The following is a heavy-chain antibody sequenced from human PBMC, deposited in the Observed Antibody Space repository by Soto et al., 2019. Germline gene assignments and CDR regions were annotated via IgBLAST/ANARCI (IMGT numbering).Heavy chain of an antibody. D-gene: IGHD2-2*01. Sequence: SDTLSLTCTVSGGSISSIIYYWGWIRQPPGKGLEWIGSIYYSGSTYYNPSLKSRVTISVDTSKNQFSLKLSSVTAADTAVYYCATLPQYCSSTSCYRPYRYYYYMDVWGKGTTVTVSS. CDR2: IYYSGST. V-gene: IGHV4-39*01. CDR1: GGSISSIIYY. J-gene: IGHJ6*03. CDR3: ATLPQYCSSTSCYRPYRYYYYMDV.